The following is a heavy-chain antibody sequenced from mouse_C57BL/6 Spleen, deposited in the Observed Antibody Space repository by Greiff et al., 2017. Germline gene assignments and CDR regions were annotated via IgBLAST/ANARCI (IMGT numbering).Heavy chain of an antibody. V-gene: IGHV1-64*01. CDR3: ARYYGSSYYAMDY. CDR1: GYTFTSYW. D-gene: IGHD1-1*01. Sequence: QVQLQQPGAELVKPGASVKLSCKASGYTFTSYWMHWVKQRPGQGLEWIGMIHPNSGSTNYNEKFKSKATLTVDKSSSTAYMQLSSLTSEDSAVYYCARYYGSSYYAMDYWGQGTSVTVS. J-gene: IGHJ4*01. CDR2: IHPNSGST.